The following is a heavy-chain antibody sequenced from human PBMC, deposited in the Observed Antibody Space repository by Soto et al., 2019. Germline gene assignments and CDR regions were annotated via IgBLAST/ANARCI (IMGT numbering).Heavy chain of an antibody. J-gene: IGHJ6*02. D-gene: IGHD2-15*01. CDR2: VYHNGTS. CDR1: GGSIRSTNW. CDR3: ARDLDRYCSVTSCHAMDV. Sequence: SETLSLTCVVCGGSIRSTNWWAWVRQTPGKGLEWIGEVYHNGTSNYNPSLKGRATISVDRSKDQVSLRLNSVIDADTAVYYCARDLDRYCSVTSCHAMDVWGQGTPVTVSS. V-gene: IGHV4-4*02.